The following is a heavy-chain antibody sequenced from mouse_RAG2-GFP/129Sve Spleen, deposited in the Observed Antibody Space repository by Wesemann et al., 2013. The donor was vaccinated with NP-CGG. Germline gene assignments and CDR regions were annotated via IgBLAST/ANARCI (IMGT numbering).Heavy chain of an antibody. J-gene: IGHJ4*01. CDR1: GYTFSSYW. CDR3: ARVVRLHAMDY. Sequence: QVQLQQSGAELMKPGASVKISCKATGYTFSSYWIEWVKQRPGHGLEWIGEILPGSGSTNYNEKFKGKATFTADTSSNTAYMQLSSLTSEDSAVYYCARVVRLHAMDYWGQGTSVTVSS. V-gene: IGHV1-9*01. D-gene: IGHD1-2*01. CDR2: ILPGSGST.